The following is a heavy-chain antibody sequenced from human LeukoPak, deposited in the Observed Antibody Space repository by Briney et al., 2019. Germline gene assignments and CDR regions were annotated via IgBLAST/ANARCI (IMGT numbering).Heavy chain of an antibody. CDR2: IKSKTDGGTT. Sequence: GGSLRLSCAAPGFTFSNAWMSWVRQAPGKGLEWVGRIKSKTDGGTTDYAAPVKGRFTISRDDSKNTLYLQMNSLKTEDTAVYYCTTDPRYSSGWYEDDYFDYWGQGTLVTVSS. V-gene: IGHV3-15*01. D-gene: IGHD6-19*01. J-gene: IGHJ4*02. CDR3: TTDPRYSSGWYEDDYFDY. CDR1: GFTFSNAW.